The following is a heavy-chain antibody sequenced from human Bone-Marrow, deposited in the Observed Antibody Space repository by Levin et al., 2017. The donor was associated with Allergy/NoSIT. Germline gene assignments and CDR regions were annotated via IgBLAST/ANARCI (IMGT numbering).Heavy chain of an antibody. J-gene: IGHJ5*02. Sequence: ASVKVSCKTSGYPFTSYNVYWVRQATGQGLEWMGYIDPNSGNTGYSPKFQGRITMTTNSSESTVYMEVNNLRSEDTALYYCARGHCCSGSCFGHVWFDPWGPGTPVTVSS. CDR3: ARGHCCSGSCFGHVWFDP. D-gene: IGHD2-15*01. V-gene: IGHV1-8*01. CDR1: GYPFTSYN. CDR2: IDPNSGNT.